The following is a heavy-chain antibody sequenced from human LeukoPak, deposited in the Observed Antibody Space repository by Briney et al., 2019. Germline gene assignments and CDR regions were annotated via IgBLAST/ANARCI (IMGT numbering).Heavy chain of an antibody. V-gene: IGHV1-24*01. D-gene: IGHD3-3*01. CDR1: GYTLTELS. CDR2: FDPEDGET. J-gene: IGHJ4*02. CDR3: ARGSPLYYDFWSGYYDDY. Sequence: GASVKVSCKVSGYTLTELSMHWVRQAPGKGLEWMGGFDPEDGETIYAQKFQGRVTMTEDTSTDTAYMELSSPRSEDTAVYYCARGSPLYYDFWSGYYDDYWGQGTLVTVSS.